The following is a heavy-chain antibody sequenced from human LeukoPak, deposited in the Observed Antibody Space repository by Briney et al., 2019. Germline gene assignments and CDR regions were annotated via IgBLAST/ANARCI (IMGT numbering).Heavy chain of an antibody. J-gene: IGHJ4*02. Sequence: SVKVSCKXSGGTFSSYAISWVRQAPGQGLEWMGRIIPIFGTANYAQKFQGGVTITMDESTSTAYMELSSLRSEDTAVYYCARHYDILTGYFDYWGQGTLVTVSS. CDR2: IIPIFGTA. V-gene: IGHV1-69*05. CDR3: ARHYDILTGYFDY. D-gene: IGHD3-9*01. CDR1: GGTFSSYA.